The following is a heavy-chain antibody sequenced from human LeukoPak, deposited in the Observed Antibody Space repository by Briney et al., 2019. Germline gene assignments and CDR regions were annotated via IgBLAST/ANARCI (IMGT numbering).Heavy chain of an antibody. D-gene: IGHD2-2*01. CDR2: TNTNSAGT. CDR1: GYTFTDYY. CDR3: ARRYCSSTSCYYFDY. V-gene: IGHV1-2*02. Sequence: ASVTDSCQASGYTFTDYYMHRVRQAAGQHLEWMGWTNTNSAGTNYAQNCQGRVTMTRDTSMNTDYMELTRLRSDDTAVYYCARRYCSSTSCYYFDYWGQGTLVTVSS. J-gene: IGHJ4*02.